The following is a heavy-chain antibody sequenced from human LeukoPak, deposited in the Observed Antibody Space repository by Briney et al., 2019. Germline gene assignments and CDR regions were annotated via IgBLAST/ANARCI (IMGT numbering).Heavy chain of an antibody. J-gene: IGHJ3*02. D-gene: IGHD3-22*01. CDR3: AKDAANPLYYYDSSGHPLDAFDI. Sequence: GGSLRLSCAASGFTFSSYSMNWVRQAPGKGLEWVSSISSSSSYIYYADSVKGRFTISRDNAKNSLYLQMNSLRAEDTAVYYCAKDAANPLYYYDSSGHPLDAFDIWGQGTMVTVSS. CDR1: GFTFSSYS. CDR2: ISSSSSYI. V-gene: IGHV3-21*04.